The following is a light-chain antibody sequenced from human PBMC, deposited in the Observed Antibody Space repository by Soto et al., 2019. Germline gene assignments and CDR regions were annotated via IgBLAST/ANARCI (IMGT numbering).Light chain of an antibody. CDR2: AAS. J-gene: IGKJ1*01. Sequence: EIVLTQSPATLSLSPGERATLSCRASQSVGSYFAWYQQKPGQAPRLLIYAASNRATGIPARFSASGSGPDFTLTTSSLEPDDFAVYYGQQRGNWPVTVGQGTRVDIK. CDR3: QQRGNWPVT. V-gene: IGKV3-11*01. CDR1: QSVGSY.